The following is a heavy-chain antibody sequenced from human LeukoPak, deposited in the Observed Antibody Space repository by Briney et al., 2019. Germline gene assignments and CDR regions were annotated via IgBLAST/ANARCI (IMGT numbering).Heavy chain of an antibody. D-gene: IGHD3-9*01. V-gene: IGHV4-38-2*02. J-gene: IGHJ5*02. CDR1: GYSISSGYY. CDR2: IYHSGST. Sequence: PSETLSLTCTVSGYSISSGYYWGWIRQPPGKGLEWIGSIYHSGSTYYNPSLKSRVTISVDTSKNQFSLKLSSVTAADTAVYYCALARVDILTGLNWFDPWGQGTLVTVSS. CDR3: ALARVDILTGLNWFDP.